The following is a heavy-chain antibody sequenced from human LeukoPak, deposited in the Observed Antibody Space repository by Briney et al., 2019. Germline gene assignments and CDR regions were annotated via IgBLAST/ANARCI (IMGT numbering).Heavy chain of an antibody. D-gene: IGHD3-10*01. Sequence: PGGSLRLSCAASGFTFSSYAMSWVRQAPGKGLEWVSIIYSGGHTYYADSVKGRFTISRDNSKNTLYLQMNSLRAEDTAVYYCARVRGSGSYYIVGYFDYWGQGTLVTVSS. J-gene: IGHJ4*02. CDR3: ARVRGSGSYYIVGYFDY. CDR1: GFTFSSYA. CDR2: IYSGGHT. V-gene: IGHV3-53*01.